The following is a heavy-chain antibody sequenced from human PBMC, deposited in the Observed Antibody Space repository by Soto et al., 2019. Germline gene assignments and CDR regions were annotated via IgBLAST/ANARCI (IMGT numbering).Heavy chain of an antibody. CDR2: ISYDGINQ. CDR1: GFTFRSYG. D-gene: IGHD6-19*01. CDR3: ARDEQWLVQDY. J-gene: IGHJ4*02. Sequence: PGGSLRLSCAASGFTFRSYGMHWVRQPPGEGLEWVAHISYDGINQNYADSVKGRFSISRDNSMNTLYLQMNSLRPEDTAIYFCARDEQWLVQDYWGQGTLVTVSS. V-gene: IGHV3-30*03.